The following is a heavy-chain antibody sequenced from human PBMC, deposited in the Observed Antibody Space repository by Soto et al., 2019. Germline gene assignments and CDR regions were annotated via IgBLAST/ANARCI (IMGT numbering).Heavy chain of an antibody. D-gene: IGHD2-15*01. CDR3: VRGSGGGMIDP. Sequence: QVQLVESGGGLLTPGGSLRLSCESSRFTFSDYYMSWIRQAPGKGLEWLSYISPGSRYPAYADSVKGRFTISRDNASISLSLQMNSLTVDNTAIYYCVRGSGGGMIDPWGQGSMVTVSS. J-gene: IGHJ5*02. CDR2: ISPGSRYP. V-gene: IGHV3-11*06. CDR1: RFTFSDYY.